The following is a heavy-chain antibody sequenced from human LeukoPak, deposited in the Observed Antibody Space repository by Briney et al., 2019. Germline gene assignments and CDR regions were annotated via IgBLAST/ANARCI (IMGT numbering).Heavy chain of an antibody. CDR1: GDSMSGYS. CDR2: IYTSYFT. CDR3: ARVHIVTGTYFDC. Sequence: SETLSLTCTISGDSMSGYSWSWLRQPAGKELEWIGRIYTSYFTEYNLSLDGRVTMSIDTSKNQFSLMLDSVTAADTAIYYCARVHIVTGTYFDCWGQGALVTVSS. J-gene: IGHJ4*02. V-gene: IGHV4-4*07. D-gene: IGHD3-10*01.